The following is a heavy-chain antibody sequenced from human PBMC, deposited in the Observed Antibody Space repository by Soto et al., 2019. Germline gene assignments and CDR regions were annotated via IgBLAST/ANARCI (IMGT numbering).Heavy chain of an antibody. CDR2: INNDGSST. V-gene: IGHV3-74*01. CDR3: ARVYFRSDGYNAHFDS. D-gene: IGHD5-12*01. Sequence: PGGSLRLSCAASGFTFGIYWMHWVRQAPGKGLVWVSHINNDGSSTTYADSVKGRFTIARDNAKNTLYLEMNSLRAEDTGVYYCARVYFRSDGYNAHFDSWGQGSLVTVSS. J-gene: IGHJ4*02. CDR1: GFTFGIYW.